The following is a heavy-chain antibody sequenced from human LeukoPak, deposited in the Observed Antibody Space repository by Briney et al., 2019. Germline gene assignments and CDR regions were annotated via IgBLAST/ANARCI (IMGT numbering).Heavy chain of an antibody. Sequence: SETLSLTCTVSGGSISSYYWSWIRQPPGKGLEWIGYIHYSGSTNYNPSLKSRVTISVDTSKNQFSLKLSSVTAADTAVYYCASDSGSSFDAFDIWGQGTMVTVSS. CDR2: IHYSGST. J-gene: IGHJ3*02. D-gene: IGHD1-26*01. V-gene: IGHV4-59*01. CDR1: GGSISSYY. CDR3: ASDSGSSFDAFDI.